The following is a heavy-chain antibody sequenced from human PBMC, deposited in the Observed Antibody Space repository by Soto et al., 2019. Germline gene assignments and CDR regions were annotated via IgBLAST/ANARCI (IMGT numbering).Heavy chain of an antibody. V-gene: IGHV4-30-4*01. D-gene: IGHD5-18*01. CDR3: XRDGTQLWLSGRDXXXP. CDR2: IYSTGSS. Sequence: QVQLQESGPGLVKPSETLSLTCAVSGGSISSGNYYWSWIRQSPGKGLEWIGYIYSTGSSYYNPSLRXRVSMSVDTSKNQFSLNLNSVTAADTAVXXXXRDGTQLWLSGRDXXXPWGXXTLVXVSX. J-gene: IGHJ5*02. CDR1: GGSISSGNYY.